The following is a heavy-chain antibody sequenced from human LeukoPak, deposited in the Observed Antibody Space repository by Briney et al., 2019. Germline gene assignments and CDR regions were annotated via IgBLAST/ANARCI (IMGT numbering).Heavy chain of an antibody. CDR3: ARDGGSGGSPLQFTPDY. D-gene: IGHD2-15*01. J-gene: IGHJ4*02. Sequence: ASVKVSCKASRYTFTGYYMHWVRQAPGQGLEWMGRFNPNSGGTNYAQKFQGRVTMTRDTSISTAYMELGRLRSDDTAVYYCARDGGSGGSPLQFTPDYWGQGTLVTVSS. V-gene: IGHV1-2*06. CDR1: RYTFTGYY. CDR2: FNPNSGGT.